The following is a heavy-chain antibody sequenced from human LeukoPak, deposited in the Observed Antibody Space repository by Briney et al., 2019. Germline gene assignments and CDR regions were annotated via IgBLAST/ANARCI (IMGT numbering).Heavy chain of an antibody. Sequence: SETLYLTXAVSGYSISSGYYWGWIRPPPGKGLEWIGSIHLSGSTYYNPSLKSRVTISVDTSKNQFSLKLSSVPAADTAVYYCARQYFWSGYWAYWGQGTLVTVSS. CDR2: IHLSGST. J-gene: IGHJ4*02. V-gene: IGHV4-38-2*01. CDR1: GYSISSGYY. D-gene: IGHD3-3*01. CDR3: ARQYFWSGYWAY.